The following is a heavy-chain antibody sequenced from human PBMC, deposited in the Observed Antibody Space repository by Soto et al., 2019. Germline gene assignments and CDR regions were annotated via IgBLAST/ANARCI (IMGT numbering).Heavy chain of an antibody. J-gene: IGHJ4*02. D-gene: IGHD3-22*01. Sequence: QVQLVQSGAEVKKPGASVKVSCKASGYTFTSYAMHWVRQAPGQRLEWMGWINAGNGNTKYSQKFQGRVTITRDTSASTAYMELSSLRSEDTAVYYCAREPDYYDSSGSHFDYWGQGTLVTVSS. CDR3: AREPDYYDSSGSHFDY. CDR2: INAGNGNT. V-gene: IGHV1-3*01. CDR1: GYTFTSYA.